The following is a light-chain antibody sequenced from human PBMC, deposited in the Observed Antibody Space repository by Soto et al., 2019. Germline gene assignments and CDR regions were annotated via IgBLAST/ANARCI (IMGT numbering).Light chain of an antibody. V-gene: IGKV3-15*01. Sequence: EIGMTQAPATLSVSPGERATRSCRSSQSFSSNLAWYQQKPGKPPRLLIYGASTRATGIPARFSGSGSGTEFTLTIRSLQSEDFAVYSCQQYNNWPPYTFGQGTKVDIK. CDR1: QSFSSN. CDR2: GAS. J-gene: IGKJ1*01. CDR3: QQYNNWPPYT.